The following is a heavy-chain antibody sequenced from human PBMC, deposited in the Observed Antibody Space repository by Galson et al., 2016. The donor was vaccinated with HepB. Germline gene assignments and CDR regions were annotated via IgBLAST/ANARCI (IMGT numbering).Heavy chain of an antibody. CDR1: GFSFSNYA. J-gene: IGHJ2*01. CDR3: AKAGSGWSGKARYSDL. Sequence: SLRLSCAASGFSFSNYATNWVRQTPGKGLEWDTGISGSGGRTFYADSVKGRFSISRDNSKNALYLQMNNLRDEDTAEYFCAKAGSGWSGKARYSDLWGRGTLVTVSS. V-gene: IGHV3-23*01. D-gene: IGHD6-19*01. CDR2: ISGSGGRT.